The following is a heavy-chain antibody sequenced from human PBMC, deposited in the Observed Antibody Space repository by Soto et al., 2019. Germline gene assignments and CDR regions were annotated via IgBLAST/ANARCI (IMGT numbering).Heavy chain of an antibody. V-gene: IGHV4-39*02. Sequence: QLQLQESGPGLVKPSETLSLTCTVSGGSISSSSYYWGWIRQPPGKGLEWIGSIYYSGSTYYNPTLKLRVTISVDTSKNHFSLKLSSVTAADTAVYYCATQEVGGSYVYTFDPWGQGTLVTVSS. CDR1: GGSISSSSYY. CDR3: ATQEVGGSYVYTFDP. J-gene: IGHJ5*02. CDR2: IYYSGST. D-gene: IGHD1-26*01.